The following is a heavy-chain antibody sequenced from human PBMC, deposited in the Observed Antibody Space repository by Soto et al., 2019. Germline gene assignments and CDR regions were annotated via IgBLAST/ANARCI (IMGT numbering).Heavy chain of an antibody. Sequence: EILSLTCTVAGGCISSHYWSWIRQPAGKGLEWIGRIYLSGNTKINPSLKNRVTMSVDASKNQFSLKLKSVTAADTAVYYCAKELKPYNSGWYFALSGGQGTLVTVSS. V-gene: IGHV4-4*07. CDR2: IYLSGNT. CDR3: AKELKPYNSGWYFALS. CDR1: GGCISSHY. J-gene: IGHJ4*02. D-gene: IGHD6-19*01.